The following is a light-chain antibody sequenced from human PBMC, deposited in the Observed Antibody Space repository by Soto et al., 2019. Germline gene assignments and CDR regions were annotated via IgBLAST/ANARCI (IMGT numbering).Light chain of an antibody. V-gene: IGLV2-14*01. CDR1: SSDVGGYNY. Sequence: QSALTQPASVSGSPGQSITISCTGTSSDVGGYNYVSWYQQHPGKAPKLMIYEVNNRPSGVSNRFSGSKSGNTASLSISGLQAEDEADYYCSSYTGSASWVFGGGTQLTVL. J-gene: IGLJ3*02. CDR2: EVN. CDR3: SSYTGSASWV.